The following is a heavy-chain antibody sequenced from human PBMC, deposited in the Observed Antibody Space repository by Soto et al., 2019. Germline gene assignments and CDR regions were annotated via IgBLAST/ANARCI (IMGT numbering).Heavy chain of an antibody. CDR2: INGDGSRT. CDR1: GFTFSNDW. J-gene: IGHJ2*01. CDR3: ARRPRGYWYFDL. Sequence: EVQLVESGGGLLQPGGSLRLSCAASGFTFSNDWMHWVRQAPGKGLVWVSRINGDGSRTNYAESVKGRFTISRDNAKNTLYLQMDSLRAEDTAVYYCARRPRGYWYFDLWGRGTLVTVSS. V-gene: IGHV3-74*01.